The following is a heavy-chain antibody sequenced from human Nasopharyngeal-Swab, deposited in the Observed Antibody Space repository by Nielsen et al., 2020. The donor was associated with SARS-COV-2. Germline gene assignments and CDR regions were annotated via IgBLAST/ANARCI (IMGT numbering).Heavy chain of an antibody. Sequence: SETLSLTCTASGGSITSGGYYWSWIRQHPGKGLEWVGYIYYSGSTYYNPPLKSRVTISVDTSKNQFSLKLSSVTAADAAVYYCARGPNLWGSYRYKHWFDPWGQGTLVTVSS. V-gene: IGHV4-31*03. J-gene: IGHJ5*02. CDR3: ARGPNLWGSYRYKHWFDP. CDR2: IYYSGST. D-gene: IGHD3-16*02. CDR1: GGSITSGGYY.